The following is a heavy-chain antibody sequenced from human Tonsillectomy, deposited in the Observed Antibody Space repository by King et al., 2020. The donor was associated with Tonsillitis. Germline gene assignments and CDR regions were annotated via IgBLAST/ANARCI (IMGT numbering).Heavy chain of an antibody. J-gene: IGHJ4*01. D-gene: IGHD3-22*01. CDR1: GFIFSNYW. Sequence: LQLVQSGGGLVQPGGSLRLSCAASGFIFSNYWMSWVRQAPGKGLEWVANIKYDGSEIYYVDSVKGRFTISRDNGKKSLYLQMNSLRAEDTAFYYCATWNNYDSTDYFRLDDWGHGTLVTVSS. V-gene: IGHV3-7*03. CDR3: ATWNNYDSTDYFRLDD. CDR2: IKYDGSEI.